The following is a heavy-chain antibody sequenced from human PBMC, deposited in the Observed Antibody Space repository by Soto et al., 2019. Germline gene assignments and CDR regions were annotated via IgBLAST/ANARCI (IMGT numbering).Heavy chain of an antibody. J-gene: IGHJ4*02. CDR3: ARAIKRWEVNYYFDY. D-gene: IGHD1-26*01. CDR1: GSTFNNFA. V-gene: IGHV1-69*06. Sequence: QVVLLQSGAEVKEPGSSVRVSCKVSGSTFNNFAFSWVRQAPGHGPEWMGGIVVISNTADYSQRFQDRVTLTADTSTNALYMELGSLTFEDTAVYYCARAIKRWEVNYYFDYWGQGTLVTVSS. CDR2: IVVISNTA.